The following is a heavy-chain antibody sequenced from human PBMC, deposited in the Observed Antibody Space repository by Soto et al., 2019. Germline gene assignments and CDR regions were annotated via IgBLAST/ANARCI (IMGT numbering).Heavy chain of an antibody. V-gene: IGHV3-30-3*01. Sequence: QVQLVESGGGVVQPGRSLRLSCAASRFTFSSYTMHWVRQTPGKGLEWVAVISFDGSNKFYADSVKGRFTISRDNSKNTLYLQMNSLRTEVTAVFYFARSGGSYFGPFDYWGQGTLVTVSS. CDR3: ARSGGSYFGPFDY. J-gene: IGHJ4*02. CDR1: RFTFSSYT. D-gene: IGHD1-26*01. CDR2: ISFDGSNK.